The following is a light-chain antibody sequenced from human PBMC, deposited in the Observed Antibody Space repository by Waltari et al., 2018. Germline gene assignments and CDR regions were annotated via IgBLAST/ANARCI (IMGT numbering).Light chain of an antibody. J-gene: IGKJ2*01. V-gene: IGKV1-39*01. CDR1: QSSDSY. Sequence: DIQLTQPPSSLSASPRDRVTITCRASQSSDSYLNWYQQKPGKAPKPLIYGTSSLQSGVPSRFSGSGSGTDFSLTINSLQPEDFAAYYCQQTYTTPYTFGQGTKLEIK. CDR2: GTS. CDR3: QQTYTTPYT.